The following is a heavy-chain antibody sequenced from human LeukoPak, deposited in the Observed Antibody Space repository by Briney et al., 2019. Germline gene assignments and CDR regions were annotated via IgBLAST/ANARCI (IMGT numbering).Heavy chain of an antibody. J-gene: IGHJ4*02. CDR2: IYPGDSDT. CDR1: GYSFTSYW. CDR3: ARPYCGGDCYSGPVDY. Sequence: GESLKISCKGSGYSFTSYWIGWVRQMPGEGLEWMGIIYPGDSDTRYSPSFQGQVTISADKSISTAYLQWSSLKASDTAMYYCARPYCGGDCYSGPVDYWGQGTLVTVSS. V-gene: IGHV5-51*01. D-gene: IGHD2-21*02.